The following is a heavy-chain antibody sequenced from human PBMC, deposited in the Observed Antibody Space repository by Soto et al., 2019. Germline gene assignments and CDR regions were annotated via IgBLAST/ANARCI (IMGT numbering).Heavy chain of an antibody. D-gene: IGHD2-2*01. V-gene: IGHV3-7*01. CDR1: GFTFSSYW. CDR3: VKDLRYCSSTSCSNWFDP. CDR2: IKQDGSEK. J-gene: IGHJ5*02. Sequence: GGSLRLSCAASGFTFSSYWMSWVRQAPGKGLEWVANIKQDGSEKYYVDSVKGRFTISRDNAKNTLYLQMSSLRAEDTAVYYCVKDLRYCSSTSCSNWFDPWGQGTLVTVSS.